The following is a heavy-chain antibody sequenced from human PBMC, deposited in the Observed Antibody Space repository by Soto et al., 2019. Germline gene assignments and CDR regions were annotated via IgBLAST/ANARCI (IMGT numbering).Heavy chain of an antibody. CDR3: ARVYSSSLYYYYYMDV. J-gene: IGHJ6*03. Sequence: SETLSLTCAVYGGSLSGYYWSWIRQPPGKGLEWIGEINHSGSTNYNPSLKSRVTISVDTSKNQFSLKLSSVTAADTAVYYCARVYSSSLYYYYYMDVWGKGTTVTVSS. CDR2: INHSGST. D-gene: IGHD6-6*01. V-gene: IGHV4-34*01. CDR1: GGSLSGYY.